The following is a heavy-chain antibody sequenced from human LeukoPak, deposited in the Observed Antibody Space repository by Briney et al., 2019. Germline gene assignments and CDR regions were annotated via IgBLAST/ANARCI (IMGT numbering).Heavy chain of an antibody. V-gene: IGHV3-23*01. J-gene: IGHJ4*02. CDR2: ISGGGGNT. Sequence: GGSLRLSCAASGFTFSSYAMSWVRQAPGKGLEWVSIISGGGGNTYYAESVKGRFTISRDNSKSTLYLQMNSLRAGDTAVYYCARGAAGSYYKPFDYWGQGTLVTVSS. CDR1: GFTFSSYA. D-gene: IGHD3-10*01. CDR3: ARGAAGSYYKPFDY.